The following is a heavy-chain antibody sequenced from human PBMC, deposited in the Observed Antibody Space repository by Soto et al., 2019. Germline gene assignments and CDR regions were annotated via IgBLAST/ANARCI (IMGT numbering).Heavy chain of an antibody. Sequence: QVQLVESRGGVVQPGRSLRLSCVVSGFTFSSYGMHWVRQAPGKGLEWVALIWFDGSNDYYADSVQGRFTISRDNSNNTLILQMNHLRTDDTAIYCCARAQAGLEFRGSYFDSWGPGIRVTVSS. CDR1: GFTFSSYG. CDR3: ARAQAGLEFRGSYFDS. J-gene: IGHJ4*01. D-gene: IGHD1-1*01. CDR2: IWFDGSND. V-gene: IGHV3-33*01.